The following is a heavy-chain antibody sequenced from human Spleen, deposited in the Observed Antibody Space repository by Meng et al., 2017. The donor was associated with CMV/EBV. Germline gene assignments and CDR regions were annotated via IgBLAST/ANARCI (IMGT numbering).Heavy chain of an antibody. Sequence: ASVKVSCKASGYTFSGYYIHWVRQAPGQGLEWMGWINPNPNSGATAYAQKFQGRVTLTRDTSISAAYMELRRLRSDDTAVYYCARVQFLETPNDAFDIWGQGTMVTVSS. V-gene: IGHV1-2*02. CDR2: INPNPNSGAT. J-gene: IGHJ3*02. CDR3: ARVQFLETPNDAFDI. CDR1: GYTFSGYY.